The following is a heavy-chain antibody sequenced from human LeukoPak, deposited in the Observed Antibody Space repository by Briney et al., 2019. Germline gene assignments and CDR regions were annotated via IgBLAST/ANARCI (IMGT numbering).Heavy chain of an antibody. V-gene: IGHV4-39*07. Sequence: SETLSLTCTVSGGSISSSSYYWGWIRQPPGKGLEWIGSIYYSGSTYYNPSLKSRVTISVDTSKNQFSLKLSSVTAADTAVYYCASRIKYDILTGYSYFDYWGQGTLVTVSS. CDR1: GGSISSSSYY. D-gene: IGHD3-9*01. J-gene: IGHJ4*02. CDR3: ASRIKYDILTGYSYFDY. CDR2: IYYSGST.